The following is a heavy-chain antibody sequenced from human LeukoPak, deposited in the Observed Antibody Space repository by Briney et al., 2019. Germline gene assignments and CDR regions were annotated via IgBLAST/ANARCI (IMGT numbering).Heavy chain of an antibody. CDR1: GFTFSSYA. J-gene: IGHJ4*02. CDR2: ISGSGGST. CDR3: AKRDYYGSGSYYNWGGFDY. Sequence: TGGSLRLSCAASGFTFSSYAMSWVRQAPGKGLEWVSAISGSGGSTYYADSVKGRFTISRDNSKNTLYLQMNSLRAEDTAVYYCAKRDYYGSGSYYNWGGFDYWGQGTLVTVSS. V-gene: IGHV3-23*01. D-gene: IGHD3-10*01.